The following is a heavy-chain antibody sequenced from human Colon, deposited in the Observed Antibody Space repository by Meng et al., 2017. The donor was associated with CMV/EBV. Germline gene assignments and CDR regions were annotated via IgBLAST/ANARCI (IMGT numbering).Heavy chain of an antibody. V-gene: IGHV5-51*01. CDR3: ARYTSSYGWFDS. D-gene: IGHD2-2*01. Sequence: GESLKISCRGSVHSFTNYWIGWVRQMPGKGLEWMGIIYPGDSHTRYSPSLEGHVTISADKSISTVYLQWSGLKASDTAMYYCARYTSSYGWFDSWGQGTQVTVSS. CDR1: VHSFTNYW. J-gene: IGHJ5*01. CDR2: IYPGDSHT.